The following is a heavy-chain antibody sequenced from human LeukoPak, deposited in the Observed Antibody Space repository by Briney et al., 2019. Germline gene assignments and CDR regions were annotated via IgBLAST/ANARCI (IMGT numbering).Heavy chain of an antibody. CDR3: AREAVNYGGSDY. CDR1: GVNFKNYA. Sequence: PGGSLRLSCGASGVNFKNYAMHWVRQAPGKGLEWVGVISYDGTKKYHAASVKGRFTISRDNPKNTVFLQMHDLRPDDMALYYCAREAVNYGGSDYWGQGTLVTVSS. J-gene: IGHJ4*02. CDR2: ISYDGTKK. V-gene: IGHV3-30*04. D-gene: IGHD3-16*01.